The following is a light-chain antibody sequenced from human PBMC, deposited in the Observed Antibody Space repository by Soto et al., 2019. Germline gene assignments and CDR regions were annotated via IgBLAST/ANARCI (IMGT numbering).Light chain of an antibody. V-gene: IGKV3-20*01. CDR2: GAS. J-gene: IGKJ3*01. Sequence: EIVLTQSPGTLSLSPGERATLSCRASQTINYSYLAWYQQKPGQAPRLLIYGASSRATGIPDRFSGRGSGTELTPPIRRLEPEDFAVYYCQQYGASPFPFGPGTKVDIK. CDR3: QQYGASPFP. CDR1: QTINYSY.